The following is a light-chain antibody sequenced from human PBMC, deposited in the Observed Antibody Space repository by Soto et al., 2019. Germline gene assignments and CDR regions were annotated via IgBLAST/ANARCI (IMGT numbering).Light chain of an antibody. CDR1: QSVRSER. CDR2: DAS. V-gene: IGKV3-20*01. J-gene: IGKJ5*01. CDR3: QQYDVSPIT. Sequence: EIVLTQSPDTLSLSPGDRATLSCRASQSVRSERLAWYQHKRGQAPRLVIFDASSRATGIPERFSGSGSGTDFTLTITRLEPEDFAVYFCQQYDVSPITFGLGTRLENK.